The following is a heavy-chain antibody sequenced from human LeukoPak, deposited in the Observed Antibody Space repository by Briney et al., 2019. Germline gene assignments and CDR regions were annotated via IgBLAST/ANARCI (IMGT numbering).Heavy chain of an antibody. CDR3: AREQWLVRGGGSGWFDP. CDR1: GYTFTGYY. V-gene: IGHV1-2*02. D-gene: IGHD6-19*01. J-gene: IGHJ5*02. Sequence: ASVKVSCKASGYTFTGYYMHWVRQAPGQGLEWMGWINPNSGGTHYAQKFQGRVTMTRDTSISTAYMELSRLRSDDTAVYYCAREQWLVRGGGSGWFDPWGQGTLVTVSS. CDR2: INPNSGGT.